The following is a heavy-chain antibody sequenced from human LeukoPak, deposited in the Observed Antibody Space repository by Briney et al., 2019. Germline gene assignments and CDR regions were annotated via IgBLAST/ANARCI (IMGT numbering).Heavy chain of an antibody. CDR1: GVSMIMYY. CDR2: IYYSGTT. Sequence: SDALSLTCTGTGVSMIMYYLGWLRRPPGKGVEWMGYIYYSGTTTYNTPLKSRVAISVDTSKNQFSLKLSSVTDADKAVYYCARQGGGFWYFDLWGRGTMVTVSS. V-gene: IGHV4-59*08. J-gene: IGHJ2*01. CDR3: ARQGGGFWYFDL. D-gene: IGHD6-25*01.